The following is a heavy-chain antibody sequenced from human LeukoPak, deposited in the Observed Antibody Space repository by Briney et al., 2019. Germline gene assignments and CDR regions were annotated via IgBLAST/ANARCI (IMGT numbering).Heavy chain of an antibody. Sequence: SETLSLTCTVPGDSISSYYWSWIRQPPGKGLEWIGYMYHSGSINYSPSLKSRVTISIDTSKSQFSLRLTSVTAADTAVYYCAATIKRDYGDTNLDYWGQGTLVTVSS. J-gene: IGHJ4*02. CDR3: AATIKRDYGDTNLDY. CDR2: MYHSGSI. CDR1: GDSISSYY. D-gene: IGHD4-17*01. V-gene: IGHV4-59*01.